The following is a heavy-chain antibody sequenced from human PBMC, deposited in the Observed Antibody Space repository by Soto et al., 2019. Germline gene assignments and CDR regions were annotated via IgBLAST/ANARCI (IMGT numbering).Heavy chain of an antibody. V-gene: IGHV3-23*01. CDR2: ISGSGGST. D-gene: IGHD3-22*01. J-gene: IGHJ4*02. CDR1: AFTFGSYA. CDR3: AKPYDSSGYYRLTYFDY. Sequence: GGSLRLSCAASAFTFGSYAMTWVRQAPWKGLEWVSTISGSGGSTYYSDSVKGRFTISRDNSKNTLYLQMNSLRAEDTAVYYCAKPYDSSGYYRLTYFDYWGQGTLVTVSS.